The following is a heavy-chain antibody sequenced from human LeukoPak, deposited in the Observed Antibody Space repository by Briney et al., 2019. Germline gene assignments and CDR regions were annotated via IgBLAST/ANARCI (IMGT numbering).Heavy chain of an antibody. Sequence: PSETLSLTCAVYGGSFSGYYWSWIRQPPGKGLEWIGRIYTSGSTNYNPSLKSRVTMSVDTSKNQFSLKLSSVTAADTAVYYCAREGAAAADFDYWGQGTLVTVSS. CDR1: GGSFSGYY. CDR2: IYTSGST. V-gene: IGHV4-4*07. CDR3: AREGAAAADFDY. J-gene: IGHJ4*02. D-gene: IGHD6-13*01.